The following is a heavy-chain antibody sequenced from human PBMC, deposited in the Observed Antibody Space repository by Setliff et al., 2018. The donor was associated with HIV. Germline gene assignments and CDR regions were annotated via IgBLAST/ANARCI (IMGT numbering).Heavy chain of an antibody. Sequence: ASVKVSCKASGYTLTSYGISWVRQAPGQGLEWMGWISGYNGNTEYAQKFQGRVTMTTDTSTTIAYMELRSLRSDDTAVYYCARGHSSSWTGWFDPWGQGTLVTVSS. CDR1: GYTLTSYG. CDR3: ARGHSSSWTGWFDP. CDR2: ISGYNGNT. J-gene: IGHJ5*02. D-gene: IGHD6-13*01. V-gene: IGHV1-18*01.